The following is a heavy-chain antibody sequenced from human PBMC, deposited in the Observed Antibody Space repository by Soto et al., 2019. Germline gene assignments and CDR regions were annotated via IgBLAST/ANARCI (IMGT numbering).Heavy chain of an antibody. Sequence: PSETLSLTCTVSGGSISRIGYYWGWVRQPPGKGLEWIGSINYNGGANYSPSLKSRVTISVDTSKNQFSLKLSSVTAADTAVYYCARGGGGNYYGSGSYYRAYYYGMDVWGQGTTVTVSS. D-gene: IGHD3-10*01. CDR3: ARGGGGNYYGSGSYYRAYYYGMDV. J-gene: IGHJ6*02. CDR2: INYNGGA. CDR1: GGSISRIGYY. V-gene: IGHV4-39*07.